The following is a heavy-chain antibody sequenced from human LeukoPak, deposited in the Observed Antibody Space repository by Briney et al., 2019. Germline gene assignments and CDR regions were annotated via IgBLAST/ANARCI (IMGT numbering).Heavy chain of an antibody. CDR1: GFTFSSYA. D-gene: IGHD6-13*01. CDR2: ISGSGGST. J-gene: IGHJ4*02. CDR3: ARGPLIAAAGTW. Sequence: GGSLRLSCAASGFTFSSYAMSWVRQAPGKGLEWVSVISGSGGSTYYADSVRGRFTISRDNAKNSLFLQMNSLRAEDTAVYYCARGPLIAAAGTWWGQGTLVTVSS. V-gene: IGHV3-23*01.